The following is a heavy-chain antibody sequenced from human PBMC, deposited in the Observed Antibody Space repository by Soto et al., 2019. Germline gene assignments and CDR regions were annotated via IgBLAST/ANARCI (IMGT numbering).Heavy chain of an antibody. D-gene: IGHD2-15*01. CDR3: ARRYCSGGSCYRFNFDY. CDR2: IYYSGST. V-gene: IGHV4-61*01. J-gene: IGHJ4*02. Sequence: SETPSLTCTVSGGSITSSSYYWSWIRQPPGKGLEWIGYIYYSGSTNYNPSLKSRVTISVDTSKNQFSLKLSSVTAADTAVYYCARRYCSGGSCYRFNFDYWGQGTLVTVSS. CDR1: GGSITSSSYY.